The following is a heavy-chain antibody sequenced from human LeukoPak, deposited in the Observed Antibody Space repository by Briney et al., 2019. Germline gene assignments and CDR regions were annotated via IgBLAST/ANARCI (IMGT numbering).Heavy chain of an antibody. D-gene: IGHD2-15*01. CDR2: IYYSGST. J-gene: IGHJ4*02. CDR3: ARTYCSGGSCYKGVFGY. V-gene: IGHV4-59*08. CDR1: GGSISSYY. Sequence: SETLSLTCTVSGGSISSYYWSWIQQPPGKGLEWIGYIYYSGSTNYNPSLKSRVTLSVDTSRNQFSLKLSSVTAADTAVYYCARTYCSGGSCYKGVFGYWGQGTLVTVSS.